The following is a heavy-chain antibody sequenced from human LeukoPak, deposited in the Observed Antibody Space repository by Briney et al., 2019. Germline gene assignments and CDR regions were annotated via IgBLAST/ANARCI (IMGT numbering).Heavy chain of an antibody. CDR3: AGGGGGGGYSGHSLFDY. Sequence: VASVKVSCKASGYTFTSYDINWVRQATGQGLEWMGWMNPNSGNTGYAQKFQGRVTMTRNTSISTAYMELSSLRSEDTAVYYCAGGGGGGGYSGHSLFDYWGQGTLVTVSS. CDR2: MNPNSGNT. D-gene: IGHD1-26*01. V-gene: IGHV1-8*01. CDR1: GYTFTSYD. J-gene: IGHJ4*02.